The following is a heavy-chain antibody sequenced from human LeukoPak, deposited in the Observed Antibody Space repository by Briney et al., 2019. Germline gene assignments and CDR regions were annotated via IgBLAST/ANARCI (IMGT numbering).Heavy chain of an antibody. Sequence: ASVKVSCKASGYTFTSYYMHWVRQAPGRGLEWMGIINPSGGSTSYAQKFQGRVTMTRDTSTSTVYMELSSLRSEDTAVYYCARGVWDPIAAAGFYYFDYWGQGTLVTVSS. J-gene: IGHJ4*02. V-gene: IGHV1-46*01. D-gene: IGHD6-13*01. CDR1: GYTFTSYY. CDR2: INPSGGST. CDR3: ARGVWDPIAAAGFYYFDY.